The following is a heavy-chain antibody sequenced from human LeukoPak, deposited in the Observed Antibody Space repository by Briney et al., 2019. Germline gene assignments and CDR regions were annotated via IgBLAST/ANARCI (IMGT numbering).Heavy chain of an antibody. CDR1: GFTFDDYA. J-gene: IGHJ3*02. CDR2: ISWNSGSI. Sequence: GGSLRLSCAASGFTFDDYAMHWVRQAPGKGLEWVSGISWNSGSIGYADPVKGRFTISRDNTKKLLYLQMNSLRAEDTAVYYCEAGTTGNAFDIWGQGTKVTVSS. CDR3: EAGTTGNAFDI. D-gene: IGHD1-14*01. V-gene: IGHV3-9*01.